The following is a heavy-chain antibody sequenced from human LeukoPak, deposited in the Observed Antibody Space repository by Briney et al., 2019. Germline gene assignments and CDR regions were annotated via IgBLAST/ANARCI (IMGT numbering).Heavy chain of an antibody. J-gene: IGHJ4*02. CDR1: GGSFSGYY. Sequence: SETLSLTCAVYGGSFSGYYWSWIRQPPGKGLEWIGEINHSGSTNYNPSLKSRATISVDTSKNQFSLKLSSVTAADTAVYYCARDFMVRGVPHGFDYWGQGTLVTVSS. D-gene: IGHD3-10*01. V-gene: IGHV4-34*01. CDR2: INHSGST. CDR3: ARDFMVRGVPHGFDY.